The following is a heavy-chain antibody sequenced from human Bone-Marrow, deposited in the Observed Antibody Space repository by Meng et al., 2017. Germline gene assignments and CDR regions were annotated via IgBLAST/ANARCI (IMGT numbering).Heavy chain of an antibody. CDR2: IYHSGST. Sequence: GSLRLSCTVSGYSISRGFYWGWIRQPPGKGLEWIGRIYHSGSTYYNSSLRSQVTISVDTSKNQFSLKVRSVTAADTAVYYCARAGVGASRGYYFDYWGQGTLVTVSS. CDR1: GYSISRGFY. D-gene: IGHD1-26*01. V-gene: IGHV4-38-2*02. J-gene: IGHJ4*02. CDR3: ARAGVGASRGYYFDY.